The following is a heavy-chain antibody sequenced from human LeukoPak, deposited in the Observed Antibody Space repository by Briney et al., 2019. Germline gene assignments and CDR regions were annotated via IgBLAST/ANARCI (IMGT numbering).Heavy chain of an antibody. D-gene: IGHD2-15*01. Sequence: SETLSLTCTVSGGSISSYYWSWIRQPPGKGLEWIGYIYYSGSTNYNPSLKSRVTISVDTSKNQFSLKLSSVTAADTAVYYCARAWVVAANHYFDYWGQGTLVTVS. CDR1: GGSISSYY. J-gene: IGHJ4*02. V-gene: IGHV4-59*01. CDR2: IYYSGST. CDR3: ARAWVVAANHYFDY.